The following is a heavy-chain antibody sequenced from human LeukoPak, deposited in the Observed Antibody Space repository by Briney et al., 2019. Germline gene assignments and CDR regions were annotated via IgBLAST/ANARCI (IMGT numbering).Heavy chain of an antibody. CDR1: GGSISSGGYS. D-gene: IGHD2-15*01. Sequence: SQTLSLTCAVSGGSISSGGYSWSWIRQPPGKGLEWIGYIYHSGSTYYNPSLKSRVTISVDRSKNQFSLKLSSVTAADTAVYYCARSGGRYWYFDLWGRGTLVTVSS. CDR2: IYHSGST. CDR3: ARSGGRYWYFDL. J-gene: IGHJ2*01. V-gene: IGHV4-30-2*01.